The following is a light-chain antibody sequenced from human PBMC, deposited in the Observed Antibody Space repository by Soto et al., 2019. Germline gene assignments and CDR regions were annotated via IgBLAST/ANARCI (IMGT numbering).Light chain of an antibody. Sequence: QSALTQPASVSGSPEQSITISCTGTSSDVGGYNYVSWYQQHPGIAPKLLIYGVTNRPSGVSPRFSGSKSGNTASLTISGLQAEDEADYHCSSYTSASTLLYLFGTGTKVTVL. J-gene: IGLJ1*01. CDR2: GVT. CDR1: SSDVGGYNY. V-gene: IGLV2-14*01. CDR3: SSYTSASTLLYL.